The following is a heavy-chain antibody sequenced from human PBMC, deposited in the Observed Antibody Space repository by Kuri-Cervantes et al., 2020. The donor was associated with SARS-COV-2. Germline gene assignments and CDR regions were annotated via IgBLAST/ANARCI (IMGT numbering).Heavy chain of an antibody. CDR1: GFTFTSFA. D-gene: IGHD4-17*01. CDR3: ARSTTVTTPRLNYGMDV. Sequence: GESLKISCAASGFTFTSFAIHWVRQAPGKGLEWVSVISHDGTNKYYADSVKGRFTISRDNSKNTLYLQMNSLRAEDTAVYYCARSTTVTTPRLNYGMDVWGQGTTVTVSS. V-gene: IGHV3-30*07. CDR2: ISHDGTNK. J-gene: IGHJ6*02.